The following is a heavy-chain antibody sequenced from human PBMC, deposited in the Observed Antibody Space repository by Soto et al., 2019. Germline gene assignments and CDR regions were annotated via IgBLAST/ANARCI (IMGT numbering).Heavy chain of an antibody. CDR1: GFTFSDYY. V-gene: IGHV3-11*01. CDR2: ISSSGSTI. D-gene: IGHD2-2*01. CDR3: ARDYSPSVVVPAAPLDY. J-gene: IGHJ4*02. Sequence: QVQLVESGGGLVKPGGSLRLSCAASGFTFSDYYMSWIRQAPGKGLEWVSYISSSGSTIYYADSVKGRFTISRDNAKNSLYLQMNSLRDEDTAVYYCARDYSPSVVVPAAPLDYWGQGTLVTVSS.